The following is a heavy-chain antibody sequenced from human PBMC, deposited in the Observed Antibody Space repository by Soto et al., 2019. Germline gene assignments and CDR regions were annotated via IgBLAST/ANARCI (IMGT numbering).Heavy chain of an antibody. J-gene: IGHJ4*02. Sequence: EVQLLESGGALVQPGGSLRLSCAASGFTFSNHAMNWVRQAPGKGLEWVSTISDSGSTYYADSVKGRFTISRDNSKNALYLQMNRLRAEDTAVYYCARDPGGHYCTSTSCLYFVDHWGQGTLVIVSS. CDR3: ARDPGGHYCTSTSCLYFVDH. CDR2: ISDSGST. D-gene: IGHD2-2*01. CDR1: GFTFSNHA. V-gene: IGHV3-23*01.